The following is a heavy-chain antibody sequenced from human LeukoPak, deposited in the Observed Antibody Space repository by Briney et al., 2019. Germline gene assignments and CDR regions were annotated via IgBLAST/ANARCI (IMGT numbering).Heavy chain of an antibody. V-gene: IGHV4-39*01. J-gene: IGHJ3*02. Sequence: SSETLSLTCTVSGGSISSSSYYWGWIRQPPGKGLEWIGSIYYSGSTYYNPSLKSRVTISVDTSKNQFSLKLSSVTAADTAVYYCARPVGPDAFDTWGQGTMVTVSS. CDR2: IYYSGST. CDR1: GGSISSSSYY. CDR3: ARPVGPDAFDT. D-gene: IGHD1-26*01.